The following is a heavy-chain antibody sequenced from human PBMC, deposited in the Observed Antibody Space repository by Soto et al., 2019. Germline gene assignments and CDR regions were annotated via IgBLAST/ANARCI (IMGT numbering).Heavy chain of an antibody. CDR1: GFTFSSYG. CDR3: AKDPDPYGDTPFYGMDV. CDR2: ISYDGSNK. Sequence: GGSLRLSCAASGFTFSSYGMHWVRQAPGKGLEWVAVISYDGSNKYYADSVKGRFTISRDNSKNTLYLQMNSLRAEDTAVYYCAKDPDPYGDTPFYGMDVWGQGTTVTVSS. D-gene: IGHD4-17*01. V-gene: IGHV3-30*18. J-gene: IGHJ6*02.